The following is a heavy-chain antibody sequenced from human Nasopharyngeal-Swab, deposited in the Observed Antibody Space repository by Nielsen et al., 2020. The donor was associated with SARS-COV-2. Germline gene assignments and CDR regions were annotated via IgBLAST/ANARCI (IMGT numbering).Heavy chain of an antibody. CDR2: ISAYNGNT. D-gene: IGHD3-3*01. CDR3: AREGLYYDFWSGFDY. J-gene: IGHJ4*02. Sequence: WARHATGQVLEWMGWISAYNGNTNYAQKLQGRVTMTTDTSTSTAYMELRSLRSDDTAVYYCAREGLYYDFWSGFDYWGQGTLVTVSS. V-gene: IGHV1-18*01.